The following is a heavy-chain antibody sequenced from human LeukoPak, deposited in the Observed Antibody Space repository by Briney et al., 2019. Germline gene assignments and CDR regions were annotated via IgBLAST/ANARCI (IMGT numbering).Heavy chain of an antibody. V-gene: IGHV1-46*01. Sequence: ASVKASCKASGYTFTNYYMHWVRQAPGQGLEWMGIINPSGGSTSYAQKFQGRVTMTRDTSTSTVYMELSSLRSEDTAVYYCARGEMATISLEYWGQGTLVTVSS. CDR2: INPSGGST. J-gene: IGHJ4*02. CDR3: ARGEMATISLEY. D-gene: IGHD5-24*01. CDR1: GYTFTNYY.